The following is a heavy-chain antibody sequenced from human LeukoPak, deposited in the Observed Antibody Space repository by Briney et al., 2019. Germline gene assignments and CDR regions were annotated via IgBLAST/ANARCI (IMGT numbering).Heavy chain of an antibody. CDR3: ARNSGYDLHYYYMDV. V-gene: IGHV1-46*01. CDR1: GYTFTSYY. J-gene: IGHJ6*03. CDR2: INPSGGST. Sequence: ASVKVSCKASGYTFTSYYMHWVRQAPGQGLEWMGIINPSGGSTSYAQKFQGRVTMTRDTSTSTVYMELSSLRSEDTAVYYCARNSGYDLHYYYMDVWGKGTTVTISS. D-gene: IGHD5-12*01.